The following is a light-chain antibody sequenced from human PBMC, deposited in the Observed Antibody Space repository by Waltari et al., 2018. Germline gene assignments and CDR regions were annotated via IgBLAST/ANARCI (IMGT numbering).Light chain of an antibody. J-gene: IGKJ1*01. CDR2: GAY. V-gene: IGKV3-15*01. Sequence: EIVMTQSPASLSLSPGERASLSCGASQSISTNLAWYQQIPGQAPRLLIYGAYTRATGIPARFSGSVSGSEFTLTISSLQSEDFGVYYCQQYNDWPPWTFGQGTKVEIK. CDR1: QSISTN. CDR3: QQYNDWPPWT.